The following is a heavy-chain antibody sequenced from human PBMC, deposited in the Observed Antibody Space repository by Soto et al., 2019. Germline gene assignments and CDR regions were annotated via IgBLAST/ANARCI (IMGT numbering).Heavy chain of an antibody. CDR2: ISGSGGIT. CDR3: AKANRYYYFDY. Sequence: HLGGSLRLSCAASGLTFSSYAMSWVRQAPGKGLEWVSGISGSGGITNYADSVKGRFTISRDNSKNTLYLQMNSLRAEDTAVYYCAKANRYYYFDYWGQGTLVTVSS. V-gene: IGHV3-23*01. CDR1: GLTFSSYA. D-gene: IGHD1-26*01. J-gene: IGHJ4*02.